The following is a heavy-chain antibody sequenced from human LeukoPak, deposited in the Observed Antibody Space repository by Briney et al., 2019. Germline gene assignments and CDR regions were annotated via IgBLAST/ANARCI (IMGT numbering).Heavy chain of an antibody. CDR3: AKTPYSSSWQAYYFDY. CDR1: GFIFGSYA. J-gene: IGHJ4*02. CDR2: ISGTGDST. Sequence: GGSLRLSCAASGFIFGSYAMSWVRQAPGKGLEWVSSISGTGDSTYYADSVKGRFTISRDNSKNTLYLQMNSLRPEDTAVYYCAKTPYSSSWQAYYFDYWGQGTLVTVSS. V-gene: IGHV3-23*01. D-gene: IGHD6-13*01.